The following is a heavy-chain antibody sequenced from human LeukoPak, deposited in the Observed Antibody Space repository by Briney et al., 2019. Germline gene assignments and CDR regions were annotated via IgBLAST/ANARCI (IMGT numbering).Heavy chain of an antibody. D-gene: IGHD3-3*01. CDR2: IKQDGSEK. V-gene: IGHV3-7*01. Sequence: PGGSLRLSCAASGFTFSSYWMSWVRQAPGKGLEWVANIKQDGSEKYYVDSVKGRFTISRDNAKNSLYLQMNGLRAEDTAVYYCARDRGLDYDFWSGYAGSGMFDYWGQGTLVTVSS. CDR3: ARDRGLDYDFWSGYAGSGMFDY. J-gene: IGHJ4*02. CDR1: GFTFSSYW.